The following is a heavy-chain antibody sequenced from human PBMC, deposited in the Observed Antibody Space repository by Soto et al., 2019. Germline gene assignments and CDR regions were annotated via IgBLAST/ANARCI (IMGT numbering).Heavy chain of an antibody. CDR1: GFTFSDYY. V-gene: IGHV3-11*01. J-gene: IGHJ4*02. CDR2: ISSSGSTI. CDR3: ARSGYSGYDDEY. D-gene: IGHD5-12*01. Sequence: LSLSSAAYGFTFSDYYMSWIRHAPGKGLEWVSYISSSGSTIYYADSVKGRFTISRDNAKNSLYLQMNSLRAEDTAVYYCARSGYSGYDDEYWGQGTLVTVSS.